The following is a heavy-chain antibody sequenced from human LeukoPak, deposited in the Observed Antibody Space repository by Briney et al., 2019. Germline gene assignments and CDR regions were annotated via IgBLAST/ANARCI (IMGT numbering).Heavy chain of an antibody. CDR1: GLTFSSYS. CDR2: ISSSSSYI. Sequence: GGFLRLSCAASGLTFSSYSMNWVRQAPGKGLECVSSISSSSSYIYYADSVKGRFTISRDNAKNSLYLQMNSLRAEDTAVYYCARDMAPVSSGWSVLYYYGMDVWGQGTTVTVSS. V-gene: IGHV3-21*01. D-gene: IGHD6-19*01. J-gene: IGHJ6*02. CDR3: ARDMAPVSSGWSVLYYYGMDV.